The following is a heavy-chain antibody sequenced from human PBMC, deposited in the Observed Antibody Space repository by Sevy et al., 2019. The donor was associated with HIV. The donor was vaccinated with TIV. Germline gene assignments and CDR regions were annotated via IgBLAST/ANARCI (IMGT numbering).Heavy chain of an antibody. CDR1: GFNISSAS. D-gene: IGHD3-10*01. CDR2: IKAKIDGETT. Sequence: GGSLRLSCGGSGFNISSASMNWVRQAPGRGLEWVGRIKAKIDGETTDYGAPVKGRFIISRDDSRKTVYVQLNSVKSEDTAMYFCTTRPYGSIIDYWGQGTWSPSPQ. V-gene: IGHV3-15*07. CDR3: TTRPYGSIIDY. J-gene: IGHJ4*02.